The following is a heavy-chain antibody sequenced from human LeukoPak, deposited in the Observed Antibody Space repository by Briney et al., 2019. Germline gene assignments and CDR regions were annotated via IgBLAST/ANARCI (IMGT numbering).Heavy chain of an antibody. Sequence: PGGSLRLSCAASGFIFRNYAMHWVRQSPGKGLEWLAVIAHDERKIYYADSVKGRFTISRDNSRNTLYLQMNSLRAEDTAVYYCARDPKFFDYWGRGTQVTVSS. CDR1: GFIFRNYA. V-gene: IGHV3-30*03. J-gene: IGHJ4*02. CDR2: IAHDERKI. CDR3: ARDPKFFDY.